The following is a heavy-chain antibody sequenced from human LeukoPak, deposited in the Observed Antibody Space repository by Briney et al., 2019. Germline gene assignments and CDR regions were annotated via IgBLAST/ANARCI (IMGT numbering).Heavy chain of an antibody. CDR2: ISSSGSST. D-gene: IGHD1-26*01. CDR1: GFSFSTST. CDR3: ARGPLSGSYHRTFDH. Sequence: GGSLRLSCAASGFSFSTSTMNWVRQAPGRGLEWVSSISSSGSSTYYADSVKGRFTISRDNAKNSLYLQMNSLRAEDTAVYYCARGPLSGSYHRTFDHWGQGTLVTVSS. V-gene: IGHV3-21*01. J-gene: IGHJ4*02.